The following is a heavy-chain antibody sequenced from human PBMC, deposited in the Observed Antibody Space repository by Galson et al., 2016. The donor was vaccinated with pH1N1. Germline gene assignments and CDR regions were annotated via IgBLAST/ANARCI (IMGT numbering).Heavy chain of an antibody. CDR3: ARSLYGDYSNWFDP. CDR1: GFSLSTSGVT. CDR2: IYWNDDK. Sequence: PALVKPTQTLTLTCTFSGFSLSTSGVTVGWIRQPPGKALEWLALIYWNDDKRYSPSLKSRLTIIKDTSKNQVVLTMTNMDPVDTATYYCARSLYGDYSNWFDPWGQGTLVTVSS. D-gene: IGHD4-17*01. V-gene: IGHV2-5*01. J-gene: IGHJ5*02.